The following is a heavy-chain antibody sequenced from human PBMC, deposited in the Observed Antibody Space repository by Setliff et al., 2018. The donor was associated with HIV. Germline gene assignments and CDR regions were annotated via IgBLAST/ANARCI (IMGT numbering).Heavy chain of an antibody. CDR2: IYYNGSP. J-gene: IGHJ6*03. D-gene: IGHD5-18*01. Sequence: PSETLSLTCSVSGASIGSSHYYWGWTRQPPGKGLEWVASIYYNGSPFYNPSLKSRVTISVDTSKNQFSLNLSSVTAADTAVYYCARHCGYSPGQICYYYLDIWGKGTTVTVSS. CDR1: GASIGSSHYY. CDR3: ARHCGYSPGQICYYYLDI. V-gene: IGHV4-39*01.